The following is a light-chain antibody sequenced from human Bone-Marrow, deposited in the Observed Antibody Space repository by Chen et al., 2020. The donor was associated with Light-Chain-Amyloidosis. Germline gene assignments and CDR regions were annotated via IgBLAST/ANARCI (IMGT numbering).Light chain of an antibody. V-gene: IGKV3-15*01. J-gene: IGKJ1*01. Sequence: EIVMTQSPATLSASPGERATLSCRASQSVSSKLAWYQQKPGQAPRLLICDASTRATGISARCSGSGSGTEFTLTISSLQSEEVAGYYCQQYNNWPPGTFGQGTKVEIK. CDR3: QQYNNWPPGT. CDR1: QSVSSK. CDR2: DAS.